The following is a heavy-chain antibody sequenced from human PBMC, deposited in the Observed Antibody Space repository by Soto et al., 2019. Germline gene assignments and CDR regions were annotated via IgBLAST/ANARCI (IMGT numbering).Heavy chain of an antibody. D-gene: IGHD1-1*01. V-gene: IGHV3-53*01. CDR2: LYSSDGT. Sequence: PGGSLRLSCAASGFSFSGKNYLTCVRQAPGKGLEWVSALYSSDGTYYADSVKGRFSVSRDNSKNTFYLQLHSLRPEDTALYFCATWLQREHAFDIWGLGTMVTV. CDR3: ATWLQREHAFDI. J-gene: IGHJ3*02. CDR1: GFSFSGKNY.